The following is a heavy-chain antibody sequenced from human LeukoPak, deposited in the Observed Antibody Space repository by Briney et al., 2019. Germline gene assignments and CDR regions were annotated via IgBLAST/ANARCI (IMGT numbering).Heavy chain of an antibody. V-gene: IGHV3-21*01. Sequence: GGSLRLSCAASGFTFSSYSMNWVRQAPGKGLEWVSSISSSSSYIYYADSVKGRFTISRDNSRNTLYLQMNSLRAEDTAVYYCARAGCSSTSCIDYWGQGTLVTVSS. CDR3: ARAGCSSTSCIDY. CDR2: ISSSSSYI. D-gene: IGHD2-2*01. CDR1: GFTFSSYS. J-gene: IGHJ4*02.